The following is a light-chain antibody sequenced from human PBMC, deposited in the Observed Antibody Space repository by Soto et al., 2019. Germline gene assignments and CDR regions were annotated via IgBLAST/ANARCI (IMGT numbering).Light chain of an antibody. Sequence: IQMTQSPPSLSASVGDRVTITCRAGQTISTYLNWYQQKPGKAPKLLIYDAYSLHSGVPSRFGGSGSGTYFTLTISSLQPDDFATYYCQHSHSPPFNFCPGTAVHI. J-gene: IGKJ3*01. CDR2: DAY. CDR1: QTISTY. CDR3: QHSHSPPFN. V-gene: IGKV1-39*01.